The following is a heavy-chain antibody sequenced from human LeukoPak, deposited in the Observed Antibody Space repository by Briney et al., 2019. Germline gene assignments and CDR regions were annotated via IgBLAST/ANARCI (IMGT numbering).Heavy chain of an antibody. D-gene: IGHD2/OR15-2a*01. V-gene: IGHV3-74*01. CDR3: VSFYETY. J-gene: IGHJ4*02. CDR1: GFTFRSYA. CDR2: INSDGSWT. Sequence: PGGSLRLSCAASGFTFRSYAMHWVRQVPGKGLVWVSHINSDGSWTSYADSVKGRFTISKDNAKNTVYLQMNSLRAEDTAVYYCVSFYETYWGRGTLVTVSS.